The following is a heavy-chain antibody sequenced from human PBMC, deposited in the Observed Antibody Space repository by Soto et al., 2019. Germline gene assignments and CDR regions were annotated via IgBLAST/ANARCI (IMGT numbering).Heavy chain of an antibody. V-gene: IGHV3-23*01. J-gene: IGHJ4*02. Sequence: GGSRRLSWAASGFTVTSYAMTWVRQAPGKGLEWVSSISGSGGTYYADSVKGRFAISRDSSKNILHLQMNSLRAEDTAIYYCARLDYSSSRYWGRGTLVTVSS. D-gene: IGHD6-13*01. CDR2: ISGSGGT. CDR1: GFTVTSYA. CDR3: ARLDYSSSRY.